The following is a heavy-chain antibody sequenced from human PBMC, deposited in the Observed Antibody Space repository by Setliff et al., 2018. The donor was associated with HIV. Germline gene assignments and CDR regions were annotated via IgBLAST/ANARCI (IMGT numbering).Heavy chain of an antibody. CDR2: IYYSGTT. CDR3: ASHPLGY. J-gene: IGHJ4*02. CDR1: GGSINSGNNY. Sequence: SETLSLTCTVSGGSINSGNNYWSWIRQHPGKGLEWIGFIYYSGTTYYNPSLKSRVTISVDTSKNQFSLKLNSVTAADTAVYYCASHPLGYWGQGTLVTVSS. V-gene: IGHV4-31*03.